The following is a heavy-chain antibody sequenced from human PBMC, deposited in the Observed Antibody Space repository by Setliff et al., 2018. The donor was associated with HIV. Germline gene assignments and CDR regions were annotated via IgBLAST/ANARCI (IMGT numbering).Heavy chain of an antibody. V-gene: IGHV1-2*02. CDR2: MHPNTGAT. CDR3: ARIDPTAYHYHMDV. J-gene: IGHJ6*03. D-gene: IGHD3-9*01. CDR1: RYTFTSYY. Sequence: GASVKVSCKASRYTFTSYYMHWVRQAPGQAFEWMGWMHPNTGATSYAQKFQGRVSMTRDMSISTAYMELARLRSDDSAVYYCARIDPTAYHYHMDVWGKGTTVTVSS.